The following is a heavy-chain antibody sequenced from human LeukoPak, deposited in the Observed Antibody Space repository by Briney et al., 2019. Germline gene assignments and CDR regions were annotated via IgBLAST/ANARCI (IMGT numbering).Heavy chain of an antibody. CDR2: INPNSGGT. V-gene: IGHV1-2*02. J-gene: IGHJ4*02. Sequence: ASVKVSCKASGYTFTGYYMHWVRQAPGQGLEWMGWINPNSGGTNYAQKFQGRVTMTRDTSISTAYMELSRLRSDDTAVYYCARKHHCGGDCYSFDYWGQGTLVTVSS. D-gene: IGHD2-21*02. CDR3: ARKHHCGGDCYSFDY. CDR1: GYTFTGYY.